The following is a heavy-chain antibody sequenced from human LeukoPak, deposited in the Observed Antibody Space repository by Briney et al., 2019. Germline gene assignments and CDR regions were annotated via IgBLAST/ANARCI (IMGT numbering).Heavy chain of an antibody. V-gene: IGHV3-48*03. CDR3: ARTKEMASISYFDS. D-gene: IGHD5-24*01. CDR1: RFTLCSYE. J-gene: IGHJ4*02. Sequence: GCLRLSCAASRFTLCSYEMDWGRPAPGEGRGWGSYISSGGRTIYYADSVKGRFTISRDNAKNSLYLQMNSLRAEDTAVYYCARTKEMASISYFDSWGQGTLVTVSS. CDR2: ISSGGRTI.